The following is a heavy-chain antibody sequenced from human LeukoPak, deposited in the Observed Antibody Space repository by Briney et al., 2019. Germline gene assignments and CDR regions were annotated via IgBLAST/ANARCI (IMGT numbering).Heavy chain of an antibody. V-gene: IGHV4-4*02. CDR3: ARASTSYYYYMDV. J-gene: IGHJ6*03. CDR1: GGSISTNNW. D-gene: IGHD2-2*01. Sequence: SETLSLTCAVSGGSISTNNWWTWVRQPPGKGLEWIGEIHHSGSTNYNPSLKSRVTISVDTSKNQFSLKLSSVTAADTAVYYCARASTSYYYYMDVWGKGTTVTISS. CDR2: IHHSGST.